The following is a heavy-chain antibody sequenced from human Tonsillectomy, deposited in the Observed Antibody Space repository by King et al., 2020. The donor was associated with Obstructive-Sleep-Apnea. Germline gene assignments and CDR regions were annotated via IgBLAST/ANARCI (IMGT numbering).Heavy chain of an antibody. CDR1: GYSFTSYW. CDR3: ARRVGAVAVSNFDY. J-gene: IGHJ4*02. Sequence: QLVQSGAEVKKPGESLKISCKGSGYSFTSYWIGWVRQMPGKGLDWMGIIYPGDSDTRYSPTFHGQVTISADKSISTAYLQWSRLTASDTAMYYCARRVGAVAVSNFDYWGQGTLVTVSS. V-gene: IGHV5-51*01. CDR2: IYPGDSDT. D-gene: IGHD6-19*01.